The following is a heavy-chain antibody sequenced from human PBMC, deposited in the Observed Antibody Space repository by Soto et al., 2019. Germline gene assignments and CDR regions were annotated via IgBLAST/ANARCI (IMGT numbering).Heavy chain of an antibody. CDR1: GGSFSGYY. D-gene: IGHD6-6*01. Sequence: SETLSLTCAVYGGSFSGYYWSWIRQPPGKGLEWIGEINHSGSTNYNPSLKSRVTISVDTSKNQFPLKLSSVTAADTAVYYCARGRVVAARPDDYWGQGTLVTVSS. CDR2: INHSGST. CDR3: ARGRVVAARPDDY. J-gene: IGHJ4*02. V-gene: IGHV4-34*01.